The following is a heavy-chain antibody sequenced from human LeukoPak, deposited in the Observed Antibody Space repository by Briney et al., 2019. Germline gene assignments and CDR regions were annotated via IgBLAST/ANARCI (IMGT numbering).Heavy chain of an antibody. V-gene: IGHV3-7*03. J-gene: IGHJ5*02. D-gene: IGHD1-26*01. CDR3: AKAPRSSGASENNWFDP. CDR1: GFIFTNYF. CDR2: IKHDGSEK. Sequence: PGGSLRLSCAASGFIFTNYFMSWVRQAPGKGLEWVASIKHDGSEKYYVDSVRGRFTISRDNTMNTLYLQMNTLRAEDTAVYYCAKAPRSSGASENNWFDPWGQGTLVTVSS.